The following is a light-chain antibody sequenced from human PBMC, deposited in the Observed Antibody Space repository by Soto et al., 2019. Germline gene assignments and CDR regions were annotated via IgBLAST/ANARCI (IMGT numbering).Light chain of an antibody. CDR2: EVT. CDR1: SSDVGGYNY. CDR3: RSFTSSFTYI. Sequence: QSALTQPASVSGSPGQSITISCTGTSSDVGGYNYVSWYQHHPGKAPKLMIYEVTNRPSGVSIRFSGSKSGTTASLTISGLQAEDAADYYCRSFTSSFTYIFGTGTKVTVL. V-gene: IGLV2-14*01. J-gene: IGLJ1*01.